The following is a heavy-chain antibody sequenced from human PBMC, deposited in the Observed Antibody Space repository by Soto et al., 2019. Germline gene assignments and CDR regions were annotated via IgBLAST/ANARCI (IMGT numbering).Heavy chain of an antibody. CDR1: GGSISSSNW. J-gene: IGHJ4*02. D-gene: IGHD3-9*01. Sequence: PSETLSLTCAVSGGSISSSNWWSWVRQPPGKGLEWIGEIYHSGSTNYNPSLKSRVTISVDKSKNQFSVKLSSVTAADTAVYYCASALYYDILTGYYRDYWGQGTLVTVSS. CDR3: ASALYYDILTGYYRDY. V-gene: IGHV4-4*02. CDR2: IYHSGST.